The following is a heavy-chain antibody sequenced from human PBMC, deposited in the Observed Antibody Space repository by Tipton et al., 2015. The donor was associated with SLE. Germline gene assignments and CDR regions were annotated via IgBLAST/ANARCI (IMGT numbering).Heavy chain of an antibody. CDR1: GFTFSSYS. V-gene: IGHV3-48*01. D-gene: IGHD4-17*01. CDR2: IKSSSSRI. Sequence: SLRLSCEASGFTFSSYSLNWVRQVPGKGLEWLAYIKSSSSRIYYADSVEGRFFISRDNAKNSLYLHMNSLRAEDTAVYYCARDLGAHDYGDWYFDLWGRGTLVTVS. CDR3: ARDLGAHDYGDWYFDL. J-gene: IGHJ2*01.